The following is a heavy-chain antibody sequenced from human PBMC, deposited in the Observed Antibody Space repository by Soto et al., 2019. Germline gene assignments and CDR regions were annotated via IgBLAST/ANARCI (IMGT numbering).Heavy chain of an antibody. V-gene: IGHV3-23*01. Sequence: GGSLRLSCAASGFKFSSYAMSWVRQAPGKGLEWVSAISGSGGSTYYADSVKGRFTISRDNSKNTLFLQMNSLRAEDTAVYYCAKVDCISTSCSDIVLIRTWYYFDYWGQGTLVTGSS. J-gene: IGHJ4*02. D-gene: IGHD2-2*01. CDR3: AKVDCISTSCSDIVLIRTWYYFDY. CDR1: GFKFSSYA. CDR2: ISGSGGST.